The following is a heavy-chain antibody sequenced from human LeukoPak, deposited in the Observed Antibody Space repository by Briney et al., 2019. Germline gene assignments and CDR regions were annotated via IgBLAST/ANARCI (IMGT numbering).Heavy chain of an antibody. D-gene: IGHD3-10*01. CDR3: ATWPGAWYGEDS. Sequence: ASVKVSCKASGYTFTSYDINWVRQATGQGLEWMGWMNPNSGNTGYAQKFQGRVTITRNTSISTAYMELSSLRSEDTAVYHCATWPGAWYGEDSWGQGTLVTVSS. CDR1: GYTFTSYD. CDR2: MNPNSGNT. V-gene: IGHV1-8*03. J-gene: IGHJ4*02.